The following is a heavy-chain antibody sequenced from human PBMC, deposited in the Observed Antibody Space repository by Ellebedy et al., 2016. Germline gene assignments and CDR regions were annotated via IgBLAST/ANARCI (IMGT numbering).Heavy chain of an antibody. CDR1: GFTFSSYG. Sequence: GESLKIFXAASGFTFSSYGMNWVRQAPGKGLEWVSFISSSSGYIYYADLVKGRFTISRDNANNSLYLQLNSLRAEDTAIYYCATIVPTGYFDYWGQGALVTVSS. CDR3: ATIVPTGYFDY. D-gene: IGHD5-12*01. V-gene: IGHV3-21*01. J-gene: IGHJ4*02. CDR2: ISSSSGYI.